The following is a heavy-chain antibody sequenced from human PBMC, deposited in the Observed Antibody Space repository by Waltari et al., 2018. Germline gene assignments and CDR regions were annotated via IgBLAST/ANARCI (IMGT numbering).Heavy chain of an antibody. CDR3: AKEREAYCGGDCYHFDY. J-gene: IGHJ4*02. V-gene: IGHV3-23*01. Sequence: EVQLLESGGGLVQPGGSLRLSCGASGFTFSSYAMRWVRQAPGKGLEWVTAISGGGGSTYYADSVKGRFTISRDNSKNTLYLQMNSLRAEDTAVYYCAKEREAYCGGDCYHFDYWGQGTLVTVSS. CDR1: GFTFSSYA. D-gene: IGHD2-21*02. CDR2: ISGGGGST.